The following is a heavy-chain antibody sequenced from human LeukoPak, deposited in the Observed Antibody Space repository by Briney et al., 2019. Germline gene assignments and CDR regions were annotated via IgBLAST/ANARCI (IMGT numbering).Heavy chain of an antibody. Sequence: PSETLSLTCTVSGGSISSSSYYWGWIRQPPGKGLEWIGSIYYSGSTYYNPSLKSRVTISVDTSKNQFSLKLSSVTAADTAVYYCARLHPIYDIPNWFDPWGQGTLVTVSS. CDR2: IYYSGST. J-gene: IGHJ5*02. D-gene: IGHD3-9*01. CDR3: ARLHPIYDIPNWFDP. CDR1: GGSISSSSYY. V-gene: IGHV4-39*01.